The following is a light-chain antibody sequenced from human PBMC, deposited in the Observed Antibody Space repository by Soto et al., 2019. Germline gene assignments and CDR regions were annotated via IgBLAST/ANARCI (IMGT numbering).Light chain of an antibody. Sequence: DIQLTQSPSFLSASVGDRVTITCRARQGISSYLAWYQQKPGKAPKLLIYAASTLQSGVPSRFSGSGSGTEFTLTISSLQPEDFATYYCQQLNRYPLGQGTKVEIK. CDR3: QQLNRYP. V-gene: IGKV1-9*01. CDR2: AAS. J-gene: IGKJ2*01. CDR1: QGISSY.